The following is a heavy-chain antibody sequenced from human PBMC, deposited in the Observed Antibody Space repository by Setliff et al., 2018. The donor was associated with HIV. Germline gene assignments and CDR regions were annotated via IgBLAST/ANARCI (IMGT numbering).Heavy chain of an antibody. CDR1: GFTFTGYY. CDR2: TNPNNGDT. J-gene: IGHJ4*02. Sequence: ASVKVSCKPSGFTFTGYYLHWVRQAPGQGLEWMGWTNPNNGDTNYEQRFQGRVTMTRDTSITTVYMVLNRLTPGDTAVYYCASPYENNSGPDYWGQGTQVTVSS. V-gene: IGHV1-2*02. D-gene: IGHD7-27*01. CDR3: ASPYENNSGPDY.